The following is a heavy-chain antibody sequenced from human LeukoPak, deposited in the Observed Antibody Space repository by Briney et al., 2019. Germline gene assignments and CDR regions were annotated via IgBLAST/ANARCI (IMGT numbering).Heavy chain of an antibody. Sequence: PGGSLRLSCAASGFIFSSYSMNWVRQAPGKGLEWVSSISSSSSYIYYADSVKGRFTISRDNAKNSLYLQMNSLRAEDTAVYYCASHGSTIFGLRFDPWGQGTLVTVSS. J-gene: IGHJ5*02. D-gene: IGHD3-3*01. V-gene: IGHV3-21*01. CDR2: ISSSSSYI. CDR3: ASHGSTIFGLRFDP. CDR1: GFIFSSYS.